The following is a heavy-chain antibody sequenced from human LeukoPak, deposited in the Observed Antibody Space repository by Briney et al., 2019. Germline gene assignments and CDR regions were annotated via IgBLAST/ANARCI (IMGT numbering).Heavy chain of an antibody. V-gene: IGHV3-48*03. J-gene: IGHJ2*01. D-gene: IGHD6-13*01. CDR3: ARAAYSSTWYSRYFDL. Sequence: GGSLRLSCAASGFTFSSYEMNWVRQAPGKGLEWVSYISGSGSTIYYADSVKGRFTISRDNAKNSLYLQMNSLRAGDTAVYYCARAAYSSTWYSRYFDLWGRGTLVTVSS. CDR2: ISGSGSTI. CDR1: GFTFSSYE.